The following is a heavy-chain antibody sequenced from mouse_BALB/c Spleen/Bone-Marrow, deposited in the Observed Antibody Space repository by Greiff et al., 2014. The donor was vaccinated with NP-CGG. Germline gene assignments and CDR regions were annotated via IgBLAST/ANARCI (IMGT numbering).Heavy chain of an antibody. Sequence: VNVVESGPGLVAPSQSLSITCTVSGFSLTSYGVHRVRQPPGKGLEWLGVIWAGGSTNYNSALMSRLSISKDNSKSQVFLKMNSLQTDDTAMYYCARDYGSSYYAMDYWGQGTSVTVSS. V-gene: IGHV2-9*02. CDR3: ARDYGSSYYAMDY. D-gene: IGHD1-1*01. CDR2: IWAGGST. J-gene: IGHJ4*01. CDR1: GFSLTSYG.